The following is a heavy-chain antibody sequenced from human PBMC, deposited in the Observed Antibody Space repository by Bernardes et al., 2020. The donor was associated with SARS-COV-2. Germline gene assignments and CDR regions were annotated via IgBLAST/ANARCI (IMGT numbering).Heavy chain of an antibody. Sequence: GESLKISCGGSGYNFNTQWVAWVRQVAGKGLEYMVIIYPGDSETKYGPSFQGRVTISADKSINTVYLQWNRLEASDTAMYYCATSPILSGWPFDHWGQGTLITVSS. CDR1: GYNFNTQW. J-gene: IGHJ4*02. CDR3: ATSPILSGWPFDH. CDR2: IYPGDSET. V-gene: IGHV5-51*01. D-gene: IGHD6-19*01.